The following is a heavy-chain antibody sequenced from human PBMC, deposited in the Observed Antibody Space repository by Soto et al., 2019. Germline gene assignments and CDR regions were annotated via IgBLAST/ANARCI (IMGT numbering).Heavy chain of an antibody. CDR1: GGTFSSYT. Sequence: QVQLVQSGAEVKKPGSSVKVSCKASGGTFSSYTISWVRQAPGQGLEWMGRIIPILGIANYAQKFQGRVTINADKSTSTAYMELSSLRSDNTAVYYCARNGGSRYYMDGCCKGTTVTV. CDR2: IIPILGIA. D-gene: IGHD2-15*01. CDR3: ARNGGSRYYMDG. J-gene: IGHJ6*03. V-gene: IGHV1-69*02.